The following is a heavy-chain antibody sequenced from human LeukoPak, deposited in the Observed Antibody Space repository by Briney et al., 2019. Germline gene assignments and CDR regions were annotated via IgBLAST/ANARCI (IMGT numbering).Heavy chain of an antibody. CDR2: IYSGDSDT. CDR1: GYSFTSYW. CDR3: ARRATAMVSDY. V-gene: IGHV5-51*01. J-gene: IGHJ4*02. D-gene: IGHD5-18*01. Sequence: GKSLKISCKGSGYSFTSYWIGWVRQMPGKGLEWMGIIYSGDSDTRYSPSFQGLVTISADKSISTAYLRWSSLKASDTAMYYCARRATAMVSDYWGQGTLVTVSS.